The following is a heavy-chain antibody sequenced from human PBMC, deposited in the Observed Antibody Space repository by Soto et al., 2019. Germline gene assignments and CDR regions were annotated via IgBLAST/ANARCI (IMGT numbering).Heavy chain of an antibody. CDR1: GFTFSSYS. Sequence: GGSLRLSCAASGFTFSSYSMNWVRQAPGKGLEWVSSISSSSSYIYYADSVKGRFTISRDNSKNTLYLQMNSLRAEDTAVYYCARDREWIQLPFGWFDPWGQGTLVTLSS. CDR2: ISSSSSYI. D-gene: IGHD5-18*01. J-gene: IGHJ5*02. V-gene: IGHV3-21*01. CDR3: ARDREWIQLPFGWFDP.